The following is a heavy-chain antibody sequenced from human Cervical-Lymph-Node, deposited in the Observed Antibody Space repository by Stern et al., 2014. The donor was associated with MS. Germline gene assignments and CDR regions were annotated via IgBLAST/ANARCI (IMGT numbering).Heavy chain of an antibody. J-gene: IGHJ4*02. Sequence: VQLVESGPEVKRPGESLKISCQASGYTFTSYWIGWVRQMPRKGLEWIALIFPGGSDIRYSPSFQGQVTISTDKSNSTRHMHWNNLKASDTAIYCCARQRYFDYWGQGTLVTVSS. V-gene: IGHV5-51*01. CDR2: IFPGGSDI. CDR3: ARQRYFDY. CDR1: GYTFTSYW.